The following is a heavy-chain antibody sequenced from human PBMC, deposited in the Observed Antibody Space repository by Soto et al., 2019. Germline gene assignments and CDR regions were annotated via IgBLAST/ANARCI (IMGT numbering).Heavy chain of an antibody. Sequence: GGSLRLSCAASGFTFSSYAMHWVRQAPGKGLEWVAVISYDGSNKYYADSVKGRFTISRDNSKNTLYLQMNSLRAEDTAVYYCASGGYCTNGVCYPRAEYSQHWGQGTLVTVSS. CDR3: ASGGYCTNGVCYPRAEYSQH. CDR2: ISYDGSNK. CDR1: GFTFSSYA. D-gene: IGHD2-8*01. J-gene: IGHJ1*01. V-gene: IGHV3-30*04.